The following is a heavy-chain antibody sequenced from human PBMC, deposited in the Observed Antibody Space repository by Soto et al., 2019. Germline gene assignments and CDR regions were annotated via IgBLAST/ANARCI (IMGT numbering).Heavy chain of an antibody. CDR1: GFTFKLRA. CDR2: ISYDGTAT. J-gene: IGHJ4*02. CDR3: AIDDSTGYDPALDS. Sequence: EVQLLESGGGLVQPGGSLRLSCAASGFTFKLRAMNWARQAPGKGLEWVSTISYDGTATHYADSVRGRFTISRDNSQNTLALQMNTLRVEDTATYYCAIDDSTGYDPALDSWGQGSLVTVSS. V-gene: IGHV3-23*01. D-gene: IGHD3-22*01.